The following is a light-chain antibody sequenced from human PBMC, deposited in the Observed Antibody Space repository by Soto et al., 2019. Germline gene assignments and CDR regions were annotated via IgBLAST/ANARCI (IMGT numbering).Light chain of an antibody. CDR1: QSVSSSY. Sequence: EIVLTQSPGTLSLSPGERGTLSCRASQSVSSSYLAWYQQKPGQAPRLLVYGASSRATGIPDRFSGSGSGTDFTLTISRLEPEDFAVYYCQWYGRSPRTFGQGTKLEIQ. CDR3: QWYGRSPRT. CDR2: GAS. V-gene: IGKV3-20*01. J-gene: IGKJ2*01.